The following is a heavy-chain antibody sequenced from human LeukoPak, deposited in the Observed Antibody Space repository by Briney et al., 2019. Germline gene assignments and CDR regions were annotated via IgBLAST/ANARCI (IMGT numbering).Heavy chain of an antibody. CDR1: GYTFTNYA. CDR3: ARDRGDGYNYEGLDF. Sequence: ASVKVSCKTSGYTFTNYAIHWVRQAPGQGLEWMGWINAGYGNTKYSQKFQGRVTLTSDTSANTAYMDLSSLKSEDTAVYYCARDRGDGYNYEGLDFWGQGTLVTVSS. V-gene: IGHV1-3*01. J-gene: IGHJ4*02. D-gene: IGHD5-24*01. CDR2: INAGYGNT.